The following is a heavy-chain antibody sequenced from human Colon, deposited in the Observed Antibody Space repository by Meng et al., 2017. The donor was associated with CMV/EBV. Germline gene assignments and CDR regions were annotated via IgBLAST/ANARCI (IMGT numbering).Heavy chain of an antibody. Sequence: SCAASGFTCSSFAMTWVRQAPGKGLEWVSTIDSSDRTYYADSVKGRFTISRDNSKNTLHLQMNSLRAEDTAVYYCAKSLVDTAMDLDEWSQETLVTVSS. J-gene: IGHJ4*02. D-gene: IGHD5-18*01. CDR3: AKSLVDTAMDLDE. V-gene: IGHV3-23*01. CDR1: GFTCSSFA. CDR2: IDSSDRT.